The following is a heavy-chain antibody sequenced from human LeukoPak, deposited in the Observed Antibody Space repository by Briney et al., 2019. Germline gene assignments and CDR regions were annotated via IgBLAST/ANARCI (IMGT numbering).Heavy chain of an antibody. D-gene: IGHD5-18*01. CDR1: GGSISSYY. Sequence: SETLSLTCTVSGGSISSYYWSWIRQPPGKGLEWIGYIYYSGSTNYNPSLKSRVPISVDTSKNQFSLKLSSVTAADTAVYYCARVRYSYGLLFDYWGQGTLVNVSS. CDR2: IYYSGST. CDR3: ARVRYSYGLLFDY. J-gene: IGHJ4*02. V-gene: IGHV4-59*01.